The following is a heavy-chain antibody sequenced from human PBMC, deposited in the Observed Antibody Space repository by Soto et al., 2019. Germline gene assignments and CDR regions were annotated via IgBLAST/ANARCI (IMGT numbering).Heavy chain of an antibody. CDR3: AKGRYYTAAYDY. CDR2: ISWNGGGI. Sequence: EEQLVASGGGLVQPGRSLRLSCVASGFTFDDYAMHWVRQAPGKGLVWVSGISWNGGGIGYADSVKGRFTISRDNAKNSLYLEMNSLRAEDTALYYCAKGRYYTAAYDYWGEGTLVTVSS. V-gene: IGHV3-9*01. CDR1: GFTFDDYA. J-gene: IGHJ4*02. D-gene: IGHD3-10*01.